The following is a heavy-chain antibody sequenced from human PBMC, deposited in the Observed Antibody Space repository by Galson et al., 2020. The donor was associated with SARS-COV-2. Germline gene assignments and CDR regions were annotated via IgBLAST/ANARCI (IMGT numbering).Heavy chain of an antibody. CDR2: INPNSGGT. J-gene: IGHJ4*02. CDR3: ARDQGGGSYRLGFYY. CDR1: GYTFTDYY. V-gene: IGHV1-2*02. Sequence: ASVKVSCKASGYTFTDYYMHWVRQAPGQGLEWMGWINPNSGGTNYAQKFQCRVTMTRDMSTSTAYMELSRLRSDDTAVYYCARDQGGGSYRLGFYYWGQGTLVTVSS. D-gene: IGHD1-26*01.